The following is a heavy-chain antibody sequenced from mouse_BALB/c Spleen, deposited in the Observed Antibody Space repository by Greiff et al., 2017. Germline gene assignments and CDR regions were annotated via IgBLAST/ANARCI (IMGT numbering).Heavy chain of an antibody. CDR1: GYTFTSYT. D-gene: IGHD2-1*01. V-gene: IGHV1-4*02. J-gene: IGHJ4*01. Sequence: VQLQQSAAELARPGASVKMSCKASGYTFTSYTMHWVKQRPGQGLEWIGYINPSSGYTEYNQKFKDKTTLTADKSSSTAYMQLSSLTSEDSADYYCARSYGNRMDYWGQGTSVTVSS. CDR2: INPSSGYT. CDR3: ARSYGNRMDY.